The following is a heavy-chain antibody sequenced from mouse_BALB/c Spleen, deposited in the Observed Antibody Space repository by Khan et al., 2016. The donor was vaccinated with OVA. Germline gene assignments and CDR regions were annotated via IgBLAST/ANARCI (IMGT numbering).Heavy chain of an antibody. Sequence: GLEWIGDINPSSGGTNFNEKFESKATLTVDKSSTTAYMQLSSLTSEDSAVYYCTRSGYGTFAYWGQGTLVTVSA. CDR3: TRSGYGTFAY. J-gene: IGHJ3*01. D-gene: IGHD2-1*01. CDR2: INPSSGGT. V-gene: IGHV1-53*01.